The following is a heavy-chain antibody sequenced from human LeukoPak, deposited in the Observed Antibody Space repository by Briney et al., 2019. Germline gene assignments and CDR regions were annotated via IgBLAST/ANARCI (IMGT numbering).Heavy chain of an antibody. CDR3: ARVHPEEVPESPYDIAPHFDY. CDR1: GGSISSGGYY. V-gene: IGHV4-31*03. D-gene: IGHD3-9*01. J-gene: IGHJ4*02. Sequence: SETLSLTCTVSGGSISSGGYYWSWIRQHPGKGLEWIGYIYYSGSTYYNPSLKSRVTISVDTSKNQFSLKLSSVTAADTAVYYCARVHPEEVPESPYDIAPHFDYWGQGTLVTVSS. CDR2: IYYSGST.